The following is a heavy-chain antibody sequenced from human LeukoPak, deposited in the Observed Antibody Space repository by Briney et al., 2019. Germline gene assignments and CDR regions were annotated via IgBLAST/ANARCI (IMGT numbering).Heavy chain of an antibody. CDR1: GFTFSSYA. CDR3: AKSHRASTTYYDILTGYRSFFDY. CDR2: ISGSGGST. J-gene: IGHJ4*02. D-gene: IGHD3-9*01. Sequence: PGGSLRLSCAASGFTFSSYAMSWVRQAPGQGLEWVSAISGSGGSTYYADSVNGRFTISRDNSKYTLYLQMNSLRAEDTSVYYCAKSHRASTTYYDILTGYRSFFDYWGQGTLVTVSS. V-gene: IGHV3-23*01.